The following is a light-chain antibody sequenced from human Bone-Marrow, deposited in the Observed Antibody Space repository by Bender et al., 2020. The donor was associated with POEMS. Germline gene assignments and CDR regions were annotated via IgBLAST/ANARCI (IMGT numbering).Light chain of an antibody. CDR1: ALPRVF. CDR2: EDY. CDR3: YSGADDNVRV. Sequence: SSELTQPPSVSVSPGQTARITCSGDALPRVFGYWYQLRSGQAPVLVIYEDYKRPSGIPERFSGSTSGNTVTLTISGAQVEDEADYYCYSGADDNVRVFGGGTKLTVL. J-gene: IGLJ3*02. V-gene: IGLV3-10*01.